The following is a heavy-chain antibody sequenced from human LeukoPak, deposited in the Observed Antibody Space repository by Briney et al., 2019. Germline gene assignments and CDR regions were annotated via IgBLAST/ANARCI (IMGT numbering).Heavy chain of an antibody. V-gene: IGHV4-31*11. D-gene: IGHD6-19*01. Sequence: SETLSLTCAVYGVSFSGYYWSWIRQHPGKGLEWIGHIYYSGSTYYNPSLKSRGIISVETSKNQFSLKLSSVTAADTAVYYCARGRGSGWYEPPDYWGQGTLVTVSS. CDR1: GVSFSGYY. CDR3: ARGRGSGWYEPPDY. CDR2: IYYSGST. J-gene: IGHJ4*02.